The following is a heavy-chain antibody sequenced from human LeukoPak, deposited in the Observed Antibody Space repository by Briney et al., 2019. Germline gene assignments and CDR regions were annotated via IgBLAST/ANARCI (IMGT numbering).Heavy chain of an antibody. CDR1: GGSINSYY. J-gene: IGHJ4*02. CDR2: IYNSGNT. V-gene: IGHV4-59*01. D-gene: IGHD1-26*01. CDR3: VRESGSYFHY. Sequence: SETLSLTCTVSGGSINSYYWTWIRQPPGKGLEWIGNIYNSGNTNYNPSLKSRVTISVDTSKNQFSLKLNSVTAADTAVYYCVRESGSYFHYWGPGTRVIVSS.